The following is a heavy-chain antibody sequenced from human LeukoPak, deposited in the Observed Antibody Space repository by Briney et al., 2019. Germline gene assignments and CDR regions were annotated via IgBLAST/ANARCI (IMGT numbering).Heavy chain of an antibody. Sequence: GESLKISCKGSGYSFTSYWIGWVRQMPGKGLEWMGIICPGDSDTRYSPSFQGQVTISADKSISTAYLQWSSLKASDTAMYYCASGSYCGGDCYPFDYWGQGTLATVSS. V-gene: IGHV5-51*01. CDR1: GYSFTSYW. CDR3: ASGSYCGGDCYPFDY. CDR2: ICPGDSDT. J-gene: IGHJ4*02. D-gene: IGHD2-21*02.